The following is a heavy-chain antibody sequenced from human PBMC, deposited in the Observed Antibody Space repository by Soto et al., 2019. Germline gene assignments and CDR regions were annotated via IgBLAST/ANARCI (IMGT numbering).Heavy chain of an antibody. CDR3: VRDYRWAFDF. CDR2: ISRNTAGLV. CDR1: GFTFSDHS. Sequence: EVQLVESGGGFVHPGGSLSLSCAASGFTFSDHSMNWVRQAPGKGLEWIAYISRNTAGLVFYRDSMKGRITISRDDARNSLYLQMTSLRDEDTAVYYCVRDYRWAFDFWGQGTMVTVSS. V-gene: IGHV3-48*02. J-gene: IGHJ3*01.